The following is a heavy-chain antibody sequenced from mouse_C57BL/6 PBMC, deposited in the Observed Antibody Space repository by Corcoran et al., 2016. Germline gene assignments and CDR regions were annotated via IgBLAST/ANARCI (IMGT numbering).Heavy chain of an antibody. CDR2: INPNYGTT. Sequence: EFQLQQSGPELVKPGASVKISCKASGYSFTDYNMNWVKQSNGKSLEWIGVINPNYGTTSYNQKFKGEATLTVDQSSSTAYMQLNSLTSEDSAVYYCARSGVTQGYWYFDVWGTGTTVTVSS. CDR3: ARSGVTQGYWYFDV. D-gene: IGHD2-2*01. J-gene: IGHJ1*03. CDR1: GYSFTDYN. V-gene: IGHV1-39*01.